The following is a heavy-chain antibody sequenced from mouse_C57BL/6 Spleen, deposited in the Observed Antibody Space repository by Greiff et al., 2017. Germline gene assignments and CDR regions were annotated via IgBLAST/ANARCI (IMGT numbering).Heavy chain of an antibody. Sequence: EVMLVESGGGLVKPGGSLKLSCAASGFTFSSYAMSWVRQTPEKRLEWVATISAGGSYTNYTDNVKGRFTISRDNATNNLYLQMSHLKSADTAMSSWARDPGGFDYWGQGTTLTVSS. CDR3: ARDPGGFDY. V-gene: IGHV5-4*01. J-gene: IGHJ2*01. CDR2: ISAGGSYT. CDR1: GFTFSSYA. D-gene: IGHD4-1*01.